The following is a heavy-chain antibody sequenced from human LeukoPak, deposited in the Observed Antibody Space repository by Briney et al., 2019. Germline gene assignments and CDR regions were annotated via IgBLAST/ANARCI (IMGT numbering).Heavy chain of an antibody. Sequence: GGSLRLSCAASGFTLSNHAMHWVRQGPGKGLEYVSAISLTGDSTYYANSVKGRFTISRDDSKNTLYLQMVILQTEDIAVYYXXXXXXXXXXYMDVXXKXSTVTVXS. J-gene: IGHJ6*03. V-gene: IGHV3-64*01. CDR1: GFTLSNHA. CDR3: XXXXXXXXXYMDV. CDR2: ISLTGDST.